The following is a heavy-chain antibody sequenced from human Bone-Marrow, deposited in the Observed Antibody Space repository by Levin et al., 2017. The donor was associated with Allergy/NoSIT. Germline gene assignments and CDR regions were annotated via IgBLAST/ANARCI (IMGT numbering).Heavy chain of an antibody. D-gene: IGHD5/OR15-5a*01. V-gene: IGHV3-48*03. Sequence: GESLKISCAASGFTFRNYEMNWVRQAPGKGLEWVSYINSRSSTIYYADSVKGRFTISRDNAKNSVYLQLNSLRAEDTAVYYCATMSIVSTFAGWFDPWGQGTLVTVSS. CDR1: GFTFRNYE. CDR2: INSRSSTI. CDR3: ATMSIVSTFAGWFDP. J-gene: IGHJ5*02.